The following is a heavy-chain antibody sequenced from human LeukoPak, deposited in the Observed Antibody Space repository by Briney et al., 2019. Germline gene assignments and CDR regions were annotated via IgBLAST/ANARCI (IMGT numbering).Heavy chain of an antibody. Sequence: QPGGSLKLSCAASGFTFSGSAMHWVRQASGKGLEWVGRIRSKANSYTTTYAASVKGRFTISRDDSKNTAYLQMNSLKTEDTAVYYCTRHPLWFGEPTSDYWGQGTLVTVSS. CDR1: GFTFSGSA. J-gene: IGHJ4*02. CDR2: IRSKANSYTT. CDR3: TRHPLWFGEPTSDY. V-gene: IGHV3-73*01. D-gene: IGHD3-10*01.